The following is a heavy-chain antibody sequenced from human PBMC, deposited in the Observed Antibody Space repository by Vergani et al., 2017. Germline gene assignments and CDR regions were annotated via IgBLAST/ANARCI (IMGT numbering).Heavy chain of an antibody. D-gene: IGHD6-13*01. Sequence: QVQLQQWGAGLLKPSETLSLTCAVYGGSFSGYYWSWIRQPPGKGREWIGEINHSGSTNYNPSLKSRVTISVDTSKNQFSLKLSSVTAADTAVYYCARRRAAAGTRGLYFDYWGQGTLVTVSS. J-gene: IGHJ4*02. CDR1: GGSFSGYY. CDR3: ARRRAAAGTRGLYFDY. CDR2: INHSGST. V-gene: IGHV4-34*01.